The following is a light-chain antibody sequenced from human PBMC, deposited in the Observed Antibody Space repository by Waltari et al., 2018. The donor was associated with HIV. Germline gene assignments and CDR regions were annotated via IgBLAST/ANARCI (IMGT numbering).Light chain of an antibody. J-gene: IGLJ2*01. Sequence: QSALTQPASVSGSPGQSLTISSTRTSRDVVRYNLVPWYQQHPGKAPKLMIYEVSKRPSGVSNRFSGSKSGNTASLTISGLQAEDEADYYCCSYAGSSTLVFGGGTKLTVL. V-gene: IGLV2-23*02. CDR2: EVS. CDR3: CSYAGSSTLV. CDR1: SRDVVRYNL.